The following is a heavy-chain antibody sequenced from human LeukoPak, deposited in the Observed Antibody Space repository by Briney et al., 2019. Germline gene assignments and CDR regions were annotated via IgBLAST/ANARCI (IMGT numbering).Heavy chain of an antibody. J-gene: IGHJ4*02. V-gene: IGHV1-58*01. CDR1: GFTFTSSA. Sequence: SVKVSCKASGFTFTSSAVQWVRQARGQRLEWIGWIVVDSGNTNYAQKFQERVTITRDMSTSTAYMELSSLRSEDTAVYYCAASPDYYDSSGYSYYFDYWGQGTLVTVSS. CDR2: IVVDSGNT. D-gene: IGHD3-22*01. CDR3: AASPDYYDSSGYSYYFDY.